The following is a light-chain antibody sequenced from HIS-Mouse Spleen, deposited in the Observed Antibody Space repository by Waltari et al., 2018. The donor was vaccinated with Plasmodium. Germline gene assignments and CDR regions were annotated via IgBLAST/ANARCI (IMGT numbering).Light chain of an antibody. Sequence: SYELTQPSPVSVSPGQTARIPCSGDVLAKKYPRWFQQKPGQAPVLVIYKDSERPSGIPEGFAGSSSGTTVTLTISGAQVEDEADYYCYSAADNNLVFGGGTKLTVL. CDR1: VLAKKY. CDR3: YSAADNNLV. CDR2: KDS. V-gene: IGLV3-27*01. J-gene: IGLJ3*02.